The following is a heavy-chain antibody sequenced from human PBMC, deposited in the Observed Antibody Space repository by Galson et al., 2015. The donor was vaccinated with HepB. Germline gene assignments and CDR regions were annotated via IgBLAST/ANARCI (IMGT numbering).Heavy chain of an antibody. D-gene: IGHD3-16*01. V-gene: IGHV3-11*06. CDR2: ISSSSSYT. J-gene: IGHJ6*02. CDR1: GFTFSDYY. Sequence: SLRLSCAASGFTFSDYYMSWIRQAPGKGLEWVSYISSSSSYTNYADSVKGRFTISRDNAKNSLYLQMNSLRAEDTAVYYCARGGARFGNGMDVWGQGTTVTVSS. CDR3: ARGGARFGNGMDV.